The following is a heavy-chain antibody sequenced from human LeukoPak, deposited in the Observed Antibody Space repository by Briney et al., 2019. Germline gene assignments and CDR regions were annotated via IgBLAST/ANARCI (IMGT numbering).Heavy chain of an antibody. CDR1: GGSISSNSYY. V-gene: IGHV4-39*07. Sequence: PSETLSLTCAVSGGSISSNSYYWSWIRQPPGKGLEWIGEINHSGSTNYNPSLKSRVTISVDTSKNQFSLKLSSVTAADTAVYYCAPLLPENWFDPWGQGTLVTVSS. CDR2: INHSGST. CDR3: APLLPENWFDP. J-gene: IGHJ5*02. D-gene: IGHD2-2*01.